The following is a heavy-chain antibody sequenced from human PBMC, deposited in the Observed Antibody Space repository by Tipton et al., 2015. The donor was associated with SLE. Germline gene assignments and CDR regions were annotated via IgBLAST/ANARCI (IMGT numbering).Heavy chain of an antibody. CDR1: GGSISSGSYY. Sequence: LRLSCTVSGGSISSGSYYWSWIRQPAGKGLEWIGYIYISGSTNYNPSLKSRVTISVDTSKNQFSLKLSSVTAADTAVYYCARGGYSGSYSDAFDIWGQGTMVTVSS. CDR2: IYISGST. J-gene: IGHJ3*02. V-gene: IGHV4-61*09. D-gene: IGHD1-26*01. CDR3: ARGGYSGSYSDAFDI.